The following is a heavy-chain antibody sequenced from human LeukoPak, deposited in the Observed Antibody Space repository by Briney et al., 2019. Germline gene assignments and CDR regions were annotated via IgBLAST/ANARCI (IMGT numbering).Heavy chain of an antibody. D-gene: IGHD5-18*01. Sequence: PSETLSFTCAVYGVSFSGYYWTWIRQPPGKGLEWIGYIYHSGSTYYNPSLKSRVTISVDRSKNQFSLKLSSVTAADTAVYYCARGGYSYGYPLDYWGQGTLVTVSS. J-gene: IGHJ4*02. CDR2: IYHSGST. CDR1: GVSFSGYY. CDR3: ARGGYSYGYPLDY. V-gene: IGHV4-34*01.